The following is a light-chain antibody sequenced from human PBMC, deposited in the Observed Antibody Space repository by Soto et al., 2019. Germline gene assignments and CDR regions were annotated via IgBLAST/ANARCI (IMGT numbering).Light chain of an antibody. CDR2: EVS. Sequence: QSVLTQPASVSGSPGQSIAISCTGTSNDVGGYNYVSWYQQHPGKAPKLIIYEVSNRPSGVSDRFSGSKSGNTASLTISGLQADDEADYYCSSYTSSSTLAFGGGTKLTVL. J-gene: IGLJ3*02. CDR3: SSYTSSSTLA. CDR1: SNDVGGYNY. V-gene: IGLV2-14*01.